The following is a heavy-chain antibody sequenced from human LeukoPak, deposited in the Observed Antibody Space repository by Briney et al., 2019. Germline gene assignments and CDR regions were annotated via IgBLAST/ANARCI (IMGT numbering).Heavy chain of an antibody. CDR1: GYTFTGYY. V-gene: IGHV1-2*02. D-gene: IGHD2-15*01. CDR2: INPNSGGT. Sequence: ASVKVSCKASGYTFTGYYMHWVRQAPGQGLERMGWINPNSGGTNYAQKFQGRVTMTRDTSISTAHMELSRLRSDDTAVYYCAREEGYCSGGSCYSLDYWGQGTLVTVSS. CDR3: AREEGYCSGGSCYSLDY. J-gene: IGHJ4*02.